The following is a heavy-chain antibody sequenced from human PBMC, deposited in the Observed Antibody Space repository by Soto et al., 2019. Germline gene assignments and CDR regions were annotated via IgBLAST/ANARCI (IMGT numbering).Heavy chain of an antibody. Sequence: SETLSLTCAVYGGSFSGYYWSWIRQPPGKGLEWIGEINHSGSTNYNPSLRSRVTISVDTSKNQFSLKLSSVTAADTAVYYCVSGWEFFDYWGQGTLVTVSS. J-gene: IGHJ4*02. D-gene: IGHD3-10*01. CDR1: GGSFSGYY. CDR2: INHSGST. V-gene: IGHV4-34*01. CDR3: VSGWEFFDY.